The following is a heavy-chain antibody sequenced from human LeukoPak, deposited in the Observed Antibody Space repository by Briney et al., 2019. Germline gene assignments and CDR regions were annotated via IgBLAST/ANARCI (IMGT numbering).Heavy chain of an antibody. Sequence: SDTLSLTCTVSGGSISSYYWSWIRQPPGKGLEWIGYIYYIGSTNYNPSLKSRVTISVDTSKHQFSLKLSSVAAADTAVYYCASMGSSWYSWFDPWGQGTLVTVSS. D-gene: IGHD6-13*01. CDR2: IYYIGST. V-gene: IGHV4-59*08. CDR1: GGSISSYY. CDR3: ASMGSSWYSWFDP. J-gene: IGHJ5*02.